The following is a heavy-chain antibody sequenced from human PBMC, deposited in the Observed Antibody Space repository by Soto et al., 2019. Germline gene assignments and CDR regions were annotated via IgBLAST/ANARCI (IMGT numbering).Heavy chain of an antibody. Sequence: QVPLQQWGAGLLKPSETLSLTCAVYGGSFSGYYWSWIRQPPGKGLEWIGEINHSGSTNYNPSLKSRVTISVDTSKNQVSLKLSSVTAADTAVYYCARCWYSSSWYYFDYWGQGTLVTVSS. CDR1: GGSFSGYY. CDR3: ARCWYSSSWYYFDY. V-gene: IGHV4-34*01. D-gene: IGHD6-13*01. J-gene: IGHJ4*02. CDR2: INHSGST.